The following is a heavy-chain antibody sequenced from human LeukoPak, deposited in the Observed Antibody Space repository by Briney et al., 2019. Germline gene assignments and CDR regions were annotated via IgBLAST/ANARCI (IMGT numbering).Heavy chain of an antibody. CDR1: GFTFSSYS. J-gene: IGHJ4*02. D-gene: IGHD4-17*01. CDR3: AREEGSYGFTARDY. CDR2: ISSSSSYI. Sequence: GGSLRLSCADSGFTFSSYSMNWVRQAPGKGLEWVSSISSSSSYIYYADSVKGRFTISRDNAKNSLYLQMNSLRAEDTAVYYCAREEGSYGFTARDYWGQGTLVTVSS. V-gene: IGHV3-21*01.